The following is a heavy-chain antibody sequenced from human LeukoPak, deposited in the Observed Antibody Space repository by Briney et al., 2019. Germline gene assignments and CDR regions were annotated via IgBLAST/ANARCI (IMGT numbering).Heavy chain of an antibody. V-gene: IGHV3-23*01. J-gene: IGHJ5*02. CDR1: GFGFNNHG. CDR2: ISGSGDRT. D-gene: IGHD3-16*01. CDR3: AEDDGWIMFSS. Sequence: SGGSLRLSCAASGFGFNNHGMNWVRQAPGKGLEWVSGISGSGDRTYYADSVKGRFTISRDNSKNTLYLQVNSPRAEDTAVYYCAEDDGWIMFSSWGQGTLVTVSS.